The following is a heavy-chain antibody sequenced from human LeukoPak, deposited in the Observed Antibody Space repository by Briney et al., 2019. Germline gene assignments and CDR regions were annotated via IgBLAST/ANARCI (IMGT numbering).Heavy chain of an antibody. CDR3: AKGSPLLATLWFGELFGNDAFDI. Sequence: GGSLRLSCAASGFTFSTYGMSWVRQAPGKGLEWVSGTGNSGHGGGLPYHEDSVKGRFTISSDNFKNILYLQMNSLRVEDTAVYYCAKGSPLLATLWFGELFGNDAFDIWGQGTMVTVSS. CDR2: NSGHGGGLP. CDR1: GFTFSTYG. J-gene: IGHJ3*02. D-gene: IGHD3-10*01. V-gene: IGHV3-23*01.